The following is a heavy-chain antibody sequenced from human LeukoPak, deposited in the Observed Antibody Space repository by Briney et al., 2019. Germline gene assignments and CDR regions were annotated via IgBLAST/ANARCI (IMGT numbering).Heavy chain of an antibody. V-gene: IGHV1-3*01. CDR1: GYTFTSYA. J-gene: IGHJ3*02. D-gene: IGHD3-10*01. CDR3: ARDPRNYYGSGSYSGAFDI. Sequence: ASVKVSCKASGYTFTSYAMHWVRQASGQRLEWMGWINAGNGNTKYSQKFQGRVTITRDTSASTAYMELSSLRSEDTAVYYCARDPRNYYGSGSYSGAFDIWGQGTMVTVSS. CDR2: INAGNGNT.